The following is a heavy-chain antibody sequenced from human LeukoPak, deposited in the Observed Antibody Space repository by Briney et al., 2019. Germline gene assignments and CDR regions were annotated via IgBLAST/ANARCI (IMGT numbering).Heavy chain of an antibody. CDR2: IYSGGST. D-gene: IGHD5-24*01. CDR1: GFTVSSNY. Sequence: SGGSLRLSCAASGFTVSSNYMSWVRQAPGKGLEWVSVIYSGGSTYYADSVKGRFTISRDNSKNTLYLQMNSLRAEDTAAYYCARWGMATIVDAFDIWGQGTMVTVSS. J-gene: IGHJ3*02. CDR3: ARWGMATIVDAFDI. V-gene: IGHV3-66*01.